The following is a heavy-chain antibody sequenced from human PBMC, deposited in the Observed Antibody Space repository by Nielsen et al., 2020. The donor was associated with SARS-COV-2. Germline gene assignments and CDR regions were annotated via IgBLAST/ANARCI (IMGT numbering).Heavy chain of an antibody. V-gene: IGHV1-3*01. CDR3: AREMTTMGMGAFDI. Sequence: ASVKVSCKASGYTFTSYAMHWVRQAPGQRLEWMGWINAGNGNTKYSQKFQGRVTITRDTSASTAYMELSSLRSEDTAVYYCAREMTTMGMGAFDIWGQGTMVTVSS. J-gene: IGHJ3*02. CDR2: INAGNGNT. D-gene: IGHD4-23*01. CDR1: GYTFTSYA.